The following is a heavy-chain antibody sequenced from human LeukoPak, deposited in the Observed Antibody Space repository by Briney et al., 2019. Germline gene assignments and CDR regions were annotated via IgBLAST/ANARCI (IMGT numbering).Heavy chain of an antibody. D-gene: IGHD2-2*01. CDR3: AREEYCSSTSCYVSNAFDI. J-gene: IGHJ3*02. Sequence: PSETLSLTCAVYGGSFSGYYWSWIRQPPGKGLEWIGEINHSGSTNYNPSLKSRVTISVDTSKNQFSLKLSSVTAADTAVYYCAREEYCSSTSCYVSNAFDIWGQGTMVTVSS. CDR1: GGSFSGYY. V-gene: IGHV4-34*01. CDR2: INHSGST.